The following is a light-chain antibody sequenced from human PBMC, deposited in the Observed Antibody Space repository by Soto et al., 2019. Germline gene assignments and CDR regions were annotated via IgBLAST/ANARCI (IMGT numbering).Light chain of an antibody. CDR2: TAY. Sequence: DIKLTQSPSFLSASVGDRVTMTGRASQGISSYLAWYQQKPGKAPKLLIYTAYTLQSGVTSRFSGSGSGTEFTLAISSLQPEDFATYYCQPLDNYPRTVGPVTKVDIK. V-gene: IGKV1-9*01. CDR3: QPLDNYPRT. J-gene: IGKJ1*01. CDR1: QGISSY.